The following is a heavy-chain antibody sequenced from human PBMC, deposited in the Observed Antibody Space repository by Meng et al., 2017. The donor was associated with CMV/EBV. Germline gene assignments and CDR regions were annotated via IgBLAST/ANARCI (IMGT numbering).Heavy chain of an antibody. D-gene: IGHD5-12*01. Sequence: FSRYGLHWVRQAPGKGLEWVAVLSYDGSNKYYADSVKGRFTISRDNSKNTLYLQMNSLRAEDTAVYYCAKESEYSGYDYLGDYYFDYWGQGTLVTVSS. J-gene: IGHJ4*02. CDR1: FSRYG. CDR3: AKESEYSGYDYLGDYYFDY. V-gene: IGHV3-30*18. CDR2: LSYDGSNK.